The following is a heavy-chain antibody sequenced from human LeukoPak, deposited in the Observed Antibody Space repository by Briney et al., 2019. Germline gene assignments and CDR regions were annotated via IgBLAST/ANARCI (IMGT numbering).Heavy chain of an antibody. Sequence: XXEWMGWXNPNSGNTGYAQKFQGRVTMTRNTSISTAYMELSSLRSEDTAVYYCAVGGWELLRRSNYFDYWGQGTLVTVSS. D-gene: IGHD1-26*01. V-gene: IGHV1-8*01. CDR3: AVGGWELLRRSNYFDY. J-gene: IGHJ4*02. CDR2: XNPNSGNT.